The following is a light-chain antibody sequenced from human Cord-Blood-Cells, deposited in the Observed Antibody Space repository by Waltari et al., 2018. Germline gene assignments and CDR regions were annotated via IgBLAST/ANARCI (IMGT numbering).Light chain of an antibody. CDR3: QQYGSSPT. J-gene: IGKJ1*01. Sequence: ELVLTQSPGTLSLSPGERATLSCRASQSVSSSYLAWYQQKPGQAPRLLIYGASSRATGIPDRFSGSGSGTDFTLTISRLEPEDFAVYYCQQYGSSPTFGQGTKEEIK. CDR2: GAS. CDR1: QSVSSSY. V-gene: IGKV3-20*01.